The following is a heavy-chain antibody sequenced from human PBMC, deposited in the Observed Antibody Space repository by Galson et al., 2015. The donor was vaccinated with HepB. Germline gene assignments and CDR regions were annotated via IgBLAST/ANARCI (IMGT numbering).Heavy chain of an antibody. Sequence: SETLSLTCAVYGGSFSGYYWSWIRQPPRKGLEWIGEINHSGSTNYNPSVKSRVTILGDPSKNQFSLKLSSVTAADTAVYYCARGGWGYSSSSNWFDPWGQGTLVPVSS. CDR1: GGSFSGYY. CDR2: INHSGST. J-gene: IGHJ5*02. CDR3: ARGGWGYSSSSNWFDP. V-gene: IGHV4-34*01. D-gene: IGHD6-13*01.